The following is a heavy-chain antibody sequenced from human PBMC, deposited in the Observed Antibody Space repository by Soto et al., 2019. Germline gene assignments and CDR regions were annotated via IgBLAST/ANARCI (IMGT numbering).Heavy chain of an antibody. CDR3: ARDPYSNYVMDV. J-gene: IGHJ6*02. D-gene: IGHD4-4*01. CDR2: IWYDGSNK. Sequence: QVQLVESGGGVVPPGGSLRLSCVASGFIFSSYGMYWVRQAPGKGLEWVGVIWYDGSNKYYGDSVKGRFTISRDNSKNTLYLQMSSLRAEDTAVYYCARDPYSNYVMDVWGQGTTVTVSS. V-gene: IGHV3-33*01. CDR1: GFIFSSYG.